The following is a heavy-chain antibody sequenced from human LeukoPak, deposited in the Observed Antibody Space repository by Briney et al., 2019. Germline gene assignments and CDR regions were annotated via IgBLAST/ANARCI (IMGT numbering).Heavy chain of an antibody. CDR1: GYTFTSYG. D-gene: IGHD3-10*01. V-gene: IGHV1-8*02. J-gene: IGHJ6*02. CDR3: ARSGTPGYYYYGMDV. Sequence: ASVKVSCKASGYTFTSYGISWVRQAPGQGLEWMGWMNPNSGNTGYAQKFQGRVTMTRNTSISTAYMELSSLRSEDTAVYYCARSGTPGYYYYGMDVWGQGTTVTVSS. CDR2: MNPNSGNT.